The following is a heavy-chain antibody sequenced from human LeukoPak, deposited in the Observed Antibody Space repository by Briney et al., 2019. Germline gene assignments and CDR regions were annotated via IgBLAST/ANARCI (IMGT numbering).Heavy chain of an antibody. CDR1: GRSIGTYY. V-gene: IGHV4-59*01. D-gene: IGHD5-12*01. CDR3: AREGYSGHDFIY. Sequence: SETLSLTCTVSGRSIGTYYWSWIRQPPGKGLEWIGYIYHSGDTKYNPSLKSRVTISVDTSKNQFSLRLRSVTAADTAVYYCAREGYSGHDFIYWGQGTLVTVSS. CDR2: IYHSGDT. J-gene: IGHJ4*02.